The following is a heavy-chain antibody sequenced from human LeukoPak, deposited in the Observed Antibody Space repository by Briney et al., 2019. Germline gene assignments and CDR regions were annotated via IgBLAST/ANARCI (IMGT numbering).Heavy chain of an antibody. J-gene: IGHJ3*02. CDR1: GGSISSSSYY. CDR3: ARHSVRGSYSPHAFDI. D-gene: IGHD1-26*01. Sequence: SETLSLTCTVSGGSISSSSYYWGWIRQPPGKGLEWIGTIYYSGSTYYNPSLKSRVTISVDTSKNQFSLKLSSVTAADTAVYYCARHSVRGSYSPHAFDIWGQGTMVTVSS. V-gene: IGHV4-39*07. CDR2: IYYSGST.